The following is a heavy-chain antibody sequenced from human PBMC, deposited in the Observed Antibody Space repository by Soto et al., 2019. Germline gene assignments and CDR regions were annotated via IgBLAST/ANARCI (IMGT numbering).Heavy chain of an antibody. CDR3: TTEPDYSNYFDY. J-gene: IGHJ4*02. CDR2: IRSKANGGTT. CDR1: GFTFNNAW. D-gene: IGHD4-4*01. Sequence: EVQLVESGGGLVKPGGSLRLSCAASGFTFNNAWMNWVRQAPGKGLEWVGRIRSKANGGTTDYAASVKDRFTISRDDSKNTLHLQMNSLKIEDTAVYYCTTEPDYSNYFDYWGQGTLVTVSS. V-gene: IGHV3-15*07.